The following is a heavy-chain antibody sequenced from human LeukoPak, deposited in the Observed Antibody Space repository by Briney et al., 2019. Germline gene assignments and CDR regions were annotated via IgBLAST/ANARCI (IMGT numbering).Heavy chain of an antibody. CDR2: IYYSGTT. J-gene: IGHJ4*02. CDR1: GGSISFSSDY. Sequence: PSETLSLTCTVSGGSISFSSDYWGWIRQPPGKGLEWIGDIYYSGTTNYNPSLKSRVTMSVDTSKNQFSLKLNSATAADTAVYYCARRLPTRSYYLDDWGQGTLVTVSS. V-gene: IGHV4-39*01. D-gene: IGHD1-26*01. CDR3: ARRLPTRSYYLDD.